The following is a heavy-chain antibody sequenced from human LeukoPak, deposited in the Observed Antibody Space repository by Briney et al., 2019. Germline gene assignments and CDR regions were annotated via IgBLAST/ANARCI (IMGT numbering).Heavy chain of an antibody. CDR1: GGSISSGDYY. D-gene: IGHD1-26*01. J-gene: IGHJ1*01. CDR3: ARPSRVGAIGYFQH. V-gene: IGHV4-30-4*01. Sequence: SETLSLTCTVSGGSISSGDYYWSWIRQPPGKGLEWIGYIYSSGSTYYNPSLKSRVAISVDTSKNQFSLKLNSVTAADTAVYYCARPSRVGAIGYFQHWGQGTLVTVSS. CDR2: IYSSGST.